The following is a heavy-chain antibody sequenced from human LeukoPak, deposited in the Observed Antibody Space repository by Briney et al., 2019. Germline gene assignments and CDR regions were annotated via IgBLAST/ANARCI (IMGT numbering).Heavy chain of an antibody. CDR1: GFSFTDYP. V-gene: IGHV3-48*02. D-gene: IGHD3-9*01. J-gene: IGHJ4*02. Sequence: GGSLRLSCATSGFSFTDYPMNWVRQAPGKGLEWISNIRTTAEGAKYAYFADSVKGRVTISRDDGKNTLYLHMNSLRDDDAAVYYCATDQRYAFDYWGQGILVTVSS. CDR3: ATDQRYAFDY. CDR2: IRTTAEGAKYA.